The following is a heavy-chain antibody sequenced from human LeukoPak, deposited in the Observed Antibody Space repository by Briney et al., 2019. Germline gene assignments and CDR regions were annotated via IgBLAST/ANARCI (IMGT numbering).Heavy chain of an antibody. D-gene: IGHD5-12*01. V-gene: IGHV5-51*01. J-gene: IGHJ4*02. CDR1: GYSFTSYW. Sequence: HGESLKIPCKGSGYSFTSYWIGWVRQMPGKGLEWMGIIYPGDSDTRYSPSFQGQVTISADKSTSTAYLQWSSLKASDTAMYYCARLSPGSGGYENLYYFDYWGQGTLVTVSS. CDR2: IYPGDSDT. CDR3: ARLSPGSGGYENLYYFDY.